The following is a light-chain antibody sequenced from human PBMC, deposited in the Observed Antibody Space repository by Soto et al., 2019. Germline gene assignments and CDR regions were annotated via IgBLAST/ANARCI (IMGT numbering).Light chain of an antibody. V-gene: IGLV2-23*01. CDR2: EGS. CDR1: SSDVGSYNL. J-gene: IGLJ1*01. CDR3: CSYSGSKTFV. Sequence: SVLTQPASVSGSPGQSITISCTGTSSDVGSYNLVSWYQHHPGKAPKLMIYEGSKRPSGVSNRFSGSKSGNTASLTISGLQAEDEADYFGCSYSGSKTFVVGTGTKVTVL.